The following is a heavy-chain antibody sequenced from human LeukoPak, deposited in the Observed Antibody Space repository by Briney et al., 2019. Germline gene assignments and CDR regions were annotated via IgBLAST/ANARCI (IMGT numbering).Heavy chain of an antibody. CDR1: GYTFTGYY. CDR2: INPNSGGT. CDR3: AIGVPAAYDAFDI. Sequence: ASVKVSCKASGYTFTGYYMHWVRQAPGQGLECMGWINPNSGGTSYAQKFQGWVTMTRDTSISTAYMELSRLRSDDTAVYYCAIGVPAAYDAFDIWGQGTMVTVSS. J-gene: IGHJ3*02. D-gene: IGHD2-2*01. V-gene: IGHV1-2*04.